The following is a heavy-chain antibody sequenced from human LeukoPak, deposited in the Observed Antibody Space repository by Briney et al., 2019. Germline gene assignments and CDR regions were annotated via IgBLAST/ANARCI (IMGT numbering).Heavy chain of an antibody. V-gene: IGHV4-34*01. Sequence: SETLSLTCAVYGGSFSGYYWSWIRQPPGKGLEWIGEINHSGSTNYNPSLKSRVTISVDTSKNQFSLKLSSVAAADTAVYYCARLSGSGSYLWGQGTLVTVSS. CDR2: INHSGST. CDR1: GGSFSGYY. D-gene: IGHD3-10*01. J-gene: IGHJ4*02. CDR3: ARLSGSGSYL.